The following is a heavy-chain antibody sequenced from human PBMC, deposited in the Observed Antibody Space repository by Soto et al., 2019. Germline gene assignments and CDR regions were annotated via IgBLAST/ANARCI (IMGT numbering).Heavy chain of an antibody. CDR2: INHSGST. J-gene: IGHJ5*02. Sequence: QVQLQQWGAGLLKPSETLSLTCAVYGGSFSGYYWSWIRQPPGKGLEWIGEINHSGSTNYNPSLKSRVTISVDTSKNQFSLKLSSVTAADTAVYYCARGPLRVTMVRGRGEFDPWGQGTLVTVSS. CDR1: GGSFSGYY. V-gene: IGHV4-34*01. CDR3: ARGPLRVTMVRGRGEFDP. D-gene: IGHD3-10*01.